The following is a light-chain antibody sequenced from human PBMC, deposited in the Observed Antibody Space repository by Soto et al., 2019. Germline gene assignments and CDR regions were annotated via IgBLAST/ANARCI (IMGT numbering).Light chain of an antibody. J-gene: IGLJ2*01. V-gene: IGLV1-40*01. CDR2: ANS. CDR1: SSNIGAGYD. CDR3: PSYDSSLSGSV. Sequence: QSVLTQSPSVSGAPGQRVTISGTGSSSNIGAGYDVHWYQQLPGTAPRLLIYANSNRPSGVPDRFSGSKSGTSASLAITGLQAEDEADYYCPSYDSSLSGSVFGGGTKLTVL.